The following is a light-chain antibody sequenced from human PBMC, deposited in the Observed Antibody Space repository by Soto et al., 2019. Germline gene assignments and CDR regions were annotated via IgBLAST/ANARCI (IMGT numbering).Light chain of an antibody. CDR3: SSYASSTALI. CDR1: SNDVGLYKY. CDR2: EVS. J-gene: IGLJ2*01. Sequence: QSAQTQPASVSGSPGQSITISCTGTSNDVGLYKYVSWYQQHPGKAPKLIIYEVSNRPSGVSNRFSGSKSGNTASLTISGLQAEDEADYFCSSYASSTALIFGGGTQLTVL. V-gene: IGLV2-14*01.